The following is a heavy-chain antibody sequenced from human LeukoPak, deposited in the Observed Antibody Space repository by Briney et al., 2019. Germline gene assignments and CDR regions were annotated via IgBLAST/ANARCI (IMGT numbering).Heavy chain of an antibody. CDR2: IDHSGST. CDR3: ASGPQVVVAAIGPAPSWFDP. Sequence: TSETLSITCAVYGGSFSGFYWNWIRQPPGKGLEWIGEIDHSGSTNYNPSLKSRVTISVDRANNQFSLKLSSVTAADTAVYYCASGPQVVVAAIGPAPSWFDPWGQGTLVTVSS. D-gene: IGHD2-15*01. V-gene: IGHV4-34*01. CDR1: GGSFSGFY. J-gene: IGHJ5*02.